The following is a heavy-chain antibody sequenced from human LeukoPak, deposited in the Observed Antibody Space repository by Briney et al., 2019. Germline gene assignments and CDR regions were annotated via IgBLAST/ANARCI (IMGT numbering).Heavy chain of an antibody. CDR3: ARHVGFHATYLNNKTTVVLKVHAFDI. D-gene: IGHD4-23*01. CDR2: IYYSGST. V-gene: IGHV4-39*01. Sequence: SETLSLTCAVSGGSISSSSYYWGWIRQPPGKGLEWIGSIYYSGSTYYNPSLKSRVTISVDTSKNQFSLKLSSVTAADTAVYYCARHVGFHATYLNNKTTVVLKVHAFDIWGQGTMVTVSS. CDR1: GGSISSSSYY. J-gene: IGHJ3*02.